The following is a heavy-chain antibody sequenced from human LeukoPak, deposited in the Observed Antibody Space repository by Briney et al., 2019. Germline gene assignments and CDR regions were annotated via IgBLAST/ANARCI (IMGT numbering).Heavy chain of an antibody. J-gene: IGHJ4*02. D-gene: IGHD3-3*01. Sequence: SETLSLTCTVSGGSISSYYWSWLRQPPGKGLEWIGYIYYSGSTYYNPSLKSRVTISVDTSKNQFSLKLSSVTAADTAVYYCARTITIFGVVMNYFDYWGQGTLVTVSS. V-gene: IGHV4-59*12. CDR1: GGSISSYY. CDR2: IYYSGST. CDR3: ARTITIFGVVMNYFDY.